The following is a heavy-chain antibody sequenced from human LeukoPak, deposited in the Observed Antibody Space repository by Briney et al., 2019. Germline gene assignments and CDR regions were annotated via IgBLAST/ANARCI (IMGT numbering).Heavy chain of an antibody. CDR1: GGSFSGYY. J-gene: IGHJ4*02. CDR3: ARGKWLRSSFDY. Sequence: SETLSLTCAVYGGSFSGYYWSWIRQPPGKGLEWIGEINHSGSTNYNPSLKSRVTISVDTSKNQFSLRLSSVTAADTAVYYCARGKWLRSSFDYWGQGTLVTVSS. V-gene: IGHV4-34*01. D-gene: IGHD5-12*01. CDR2: INHSGST.